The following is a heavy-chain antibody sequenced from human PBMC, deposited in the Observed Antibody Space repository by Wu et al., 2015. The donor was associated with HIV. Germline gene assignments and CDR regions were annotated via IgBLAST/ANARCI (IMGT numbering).Heavy chain of an antibody. CDR3: ARDADGIVGTKIGRYFDR. D-gene: IGHD1-26*01. J-gene: IGHJ2*01. CDR1: GYTFSSCG. V-gene: IGHV1-18*01. CDR2: ISANNGYT. Sequence: QVQLVQSGNDVKRPGASVKVSCKGSGYTFSSCGITWVRQAPGQGLEWMGYISANNGYTKYAENFQGRLTITTDTSTRTTYMELRSLRPDDTAIYFCARDADGIVGTKIGRYFDRWGRGTLIVVSS.